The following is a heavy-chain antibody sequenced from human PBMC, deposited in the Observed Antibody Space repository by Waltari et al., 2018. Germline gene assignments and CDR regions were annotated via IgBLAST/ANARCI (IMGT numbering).Heavy chain of an antibody. V-gene: IGHV4-4*07. J-gene: IGHJ5*02. D-gene: IGHD2-21*01. CDR2: IYTSGST. CDR1: GGSISSYY. CDR3: ARDRSGTTYYSWFDP. Sequence: QVQLQESGPGLVKPSETLSLTCTGSGGSISSYYWSWIRQPAGTVLEWIGRIYTSGSTNYNPSLKGRVTISVDKSKSQFSLKLSSVTAADTAVYYCARDRSGTTYYSWFDPWGQGTLVTVSS.